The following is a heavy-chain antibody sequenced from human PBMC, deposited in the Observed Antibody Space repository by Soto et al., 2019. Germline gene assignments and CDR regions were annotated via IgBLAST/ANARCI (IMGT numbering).Heavy chain of an antibody. CDR1: GFTFSSYG. CDR2: ISYDGSNK. Sequence: LRLSCAASGFTFSSYGMHWVRQAPGKGLEWVAVISYDGSNKYYADSVKGRFTISRDNSKNTLYLQMNSLRAEDTAVYYCAKDDSSGYYYGGTWFDYWGQGTLVTVSS. J-gene: IGHJ4*02. CDR3: AKDDSSGYYYGGTWFDY. V-gene: IGHV3-30*18. D-gene: IGHD3-22*01.